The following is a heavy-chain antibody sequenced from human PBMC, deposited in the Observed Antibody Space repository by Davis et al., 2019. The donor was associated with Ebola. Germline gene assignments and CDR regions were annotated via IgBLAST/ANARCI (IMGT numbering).Heavy chain of an antibody. J-gene: IGHJ6*02. Sequence: GESLKISCAASGFIFRIYDMHWVRQVPGKGLEWVSSIGTAGDTYYPGSVKGLFTISRENVKNSLYLQMNSLRAGDTAVYYCARAIFGGVSMDFWGQGTTVTVSS. V-gene: IGHV3-13*01. CDR2: IGTAGDT. D-gene: IGHD3-3*01. CDR1: GFIFRIYD. CDR3: ARAIFGGVSMDF.